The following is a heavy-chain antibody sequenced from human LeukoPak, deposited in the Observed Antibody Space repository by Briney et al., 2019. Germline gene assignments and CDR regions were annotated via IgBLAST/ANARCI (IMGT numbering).Heavy chain of an antibody. CDR3: ARLSIAARVDY. V-gene: IGHV3-74*01. D-gene: IGHD6-6*01. CDR1: GFTFSSYW. CDR2: INSDGSST. J-gene: IGHJ4*02. Sequence: PGGSLRLSCAASGFTFSSYWMHWVRQAPGKGLVWVSRINSDGSSTSYADSVKGRFTISRDSAKNTLYLQMNSLRAEDTAVYYCARLSIAARVDYWGQGTLVTVSS.